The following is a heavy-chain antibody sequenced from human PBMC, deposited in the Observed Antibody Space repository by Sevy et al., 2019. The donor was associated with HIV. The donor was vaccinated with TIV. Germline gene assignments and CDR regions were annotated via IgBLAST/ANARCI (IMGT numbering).Heavy chain of an antibody. D-gene: IGHD1-26*01. CDR3: AKDQEGEMRFGD. V-gene: IGHV3-33*06. CDR2: IRYDGSNK. J-gene: IGHJ4*02. CDR1: GFTFSSYG. Sequence: EGSLRLSCAASGFTFSSYGMHWVRQAPGKELEWVAVIRYDGSNKYYADSVKGRFTISRDNSKNTLYLQINSLRAEDTAVYYCAKDQEGEMRFGDWGQGTLVTVSS.